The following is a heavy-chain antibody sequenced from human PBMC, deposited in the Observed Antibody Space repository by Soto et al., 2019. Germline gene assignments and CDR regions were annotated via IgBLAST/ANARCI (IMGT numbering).Heavy chain of an antibody. D-gene: IGHD3-10*01. Sequence: QVQLVQSGAEVKKPGSSVKVSCKTSGVSFNNNGIGWVRQAPGHGLEGMGGVSPPFRTSNSARKCKGRISITAHASTGTVNMELSSLTSEDTAQYYCARVLYYGSGSYSPYGMDVWGQGTTVTVSS. CDR2: VSPPFRTS. V-gene: IGHV1-69*01. CDR3: ARVLYYGSGSYSPYGMDV. J-gene: IGHJ6*02. CDR1: GVSFNNNG.